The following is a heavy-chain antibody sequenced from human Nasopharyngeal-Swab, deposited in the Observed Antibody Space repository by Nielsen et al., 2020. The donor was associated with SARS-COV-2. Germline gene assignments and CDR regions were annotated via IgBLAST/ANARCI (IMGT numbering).Heavy chain of an antibody. Sequence: SLKISCAASGFTFHDYAMHWVRQAPGKGLEWVSGIGWNSDSIAYADSVKGRFTISRDNAKNTLYLQMNSLRAEDTAVYYCAREHRTTVVTDAFDIWGQGTMVTVSS. CDR2: IGWNSDSI. CDR3: AREHRTTVVTDAFDI. J-gene: IGHJ3*02. V-gene: IGHV3-9*01. CDR1: GFTFHDYA. D-gene: IGHD4-23*01.